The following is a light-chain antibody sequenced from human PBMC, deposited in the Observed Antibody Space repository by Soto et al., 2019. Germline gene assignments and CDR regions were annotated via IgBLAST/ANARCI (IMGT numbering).Light chain of an antibody. CDR2: GAS. CDR1: QSIINW. J-gene: IGKJ1*01. V-gene: IGKV1-5*01. Sequence: DVQMTQSPSTLSASVGGRVTITCRASQSIINWLAWYQQKPGKAPKLLIYGASSLESGVPSRFSGSGSGTEIPLPIPNLPPDEFSNYYCQQYDSFSGTFGQGTKVEIE. CDR3: QQYDSFSGT.